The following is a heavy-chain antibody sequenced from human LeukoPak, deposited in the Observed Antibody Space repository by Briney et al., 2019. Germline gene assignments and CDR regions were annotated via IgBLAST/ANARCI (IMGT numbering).Heavy chain of an antibody. D-gene: IGHD6-13*01. CDR1: EFAFSGSA. J-gene: IGHJ4*02. V-gene: IGHV3-73*01. CDR2: IRSKSDSYAT. Sequence: GGSLRLSCAASEFAFSGSAIHWVRQASGKGLEWVGGIRSKSDSYATADGVSVKGRFTIARDDSKKSAYLKMNSLKTEDTAVYFCTWGASSSLMGLDYWGQGILVTVSS. CDR3: TWGASSSLMGLDY.